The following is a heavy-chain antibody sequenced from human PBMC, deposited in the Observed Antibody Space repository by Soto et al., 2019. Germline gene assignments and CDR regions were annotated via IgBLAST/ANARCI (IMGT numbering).Heavy chain of an antibody. Sequence: QVQLVQSGAEVKKPGSSVKVSCKASGGNFNNYAISSVRQAPAQGLQWMGGIIPIIDTTHYAQKLQGRVTISADIGRTTVYMELTGLTSDDSATYFCAREPRDRAAFSLWGQGKVVTVSS. CDR3: AREPRDRAAFSL. J-gene: IGHJ3*01. V-gene: IGHV1-69*06. CDR1: GGNFNNYA. D-gene: IGHD2-21*01. CDR2: IIPIIDTT.